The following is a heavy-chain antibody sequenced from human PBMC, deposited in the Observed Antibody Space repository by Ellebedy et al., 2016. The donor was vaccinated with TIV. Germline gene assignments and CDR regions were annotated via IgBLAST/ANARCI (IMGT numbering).Heavy chain of an antibody. Sequence: GGSLRLXCAASGFTFSSSAMSWVRQAPGKGLEWVSAISGSGDSTYYADSVKGRFTISRDNSKNTLYLQMNSLRAEDTAVHYCAREGGTSLKGGSTSQYNMDVWGQGTTVTVSS. D-gene: IGHD2-2*01. V-gene: IGHV3-23*01. CDR1: GFTFSSSA. CDR2: ISGSGDST. J-gene: IGHJ6*02. CDR3: AREGGTSLKGGSTSQYNMDV.